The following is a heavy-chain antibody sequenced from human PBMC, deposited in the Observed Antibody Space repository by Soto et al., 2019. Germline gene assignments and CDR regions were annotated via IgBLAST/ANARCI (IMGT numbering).Heavy chain of an antibody. CDR3: ARGFGHTSSWYFDL. D-gene: IGHD6-13*01. CDR1: GGSITSNNW. J-gene: IGHJ4*02. Sequence: QVQLQESGPGLVKPSGTLCLTCAVSGGSITSNNWWSWVRQPPGKGLEWIGEIYYSGNTNYNPSLRGRVSMSVDKSQNQFSLWLPSVTAADTAVYYCARGFGHTSSWYFDLWGQGILITVSS. CDR2: IYYSGNT. V-gene: IGHV4-4*02.